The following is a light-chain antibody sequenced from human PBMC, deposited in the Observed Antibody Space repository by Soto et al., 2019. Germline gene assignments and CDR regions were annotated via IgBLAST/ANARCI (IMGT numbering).Light chain of an antibody. V-gene: IGKV3-20*01. CDR3: EQYGSSPWT. Sequence: EIVLTQSPGTLSLSPGERATLSCRASQSVSSSYLAWYQQKPGQAPRLLIYGASSRATGIPDRFSGSGSGTDFTLTISRLEPEAFAVYDGEQYGSSPWTFGHGTKVEIK. CDR2: GAS. J-gene: IGKJ1*01. CDR1: QSVSSSY.